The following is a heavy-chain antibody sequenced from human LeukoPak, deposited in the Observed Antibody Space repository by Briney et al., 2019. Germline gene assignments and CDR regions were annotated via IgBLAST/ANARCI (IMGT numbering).Heavy chain of an antibody. D-gene: IGHD3-22*01. CDR3: AKEHYYDSSGYPEYFDY. J-gene: IGHJ4*02. CDR1: GFTFSSYA. Sequence: GASLRLSGAASGFTFSSYAMSWVRQAPGKGLEWVSAISGSGGSTYYADSVKGRFTISRDNSKNTLYPQMNSLRAEDTAVYYCAKEHYYDSSGYPEYFDYWGQGTLVTVSS. CDR2: ISGSGGST. V-gene: IGHV3-23*01.